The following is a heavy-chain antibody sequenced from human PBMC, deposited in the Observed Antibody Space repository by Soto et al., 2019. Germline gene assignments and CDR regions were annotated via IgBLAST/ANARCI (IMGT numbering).Heavy chain of an antibody. CDR3: ARGGSSGYYNDAFDI. D-gene: IGHD3-22*01. CDR2: IYHSGST. Sequence: QLQLQESGSGLVKPSQTLSLTCAVSGGSISSGGYSWSWIRQPPGKGLEWIGYIYHSGSTYYNPSLKSRVTISVDRSKNQFSLKLSSVTAADTAVYYCARGGSSGYYNDAFDIWGQGTMVTVSS. V-gene: IGHV4-30-2*01. J-gene: IGHJ3*02. CDR1: GGSISSGGYS.